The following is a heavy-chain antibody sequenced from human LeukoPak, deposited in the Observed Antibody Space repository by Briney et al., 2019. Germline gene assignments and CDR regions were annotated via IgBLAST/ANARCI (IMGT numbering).Heavy chain of an antibody. CDR1: GFTFSSYG. Sequence: PGRSLRLSCAASGFTFSSYGMHWVRQAPGKGLEWVAVIWYDGSNKYYADSVKGRFTISRDNSKNTLYLQMNSLRAEDTAVYYCARDQGYYDSSGYRTYYCYGMDVWGQGTTVTVSS. CDR3: ARDQGYYDSSGYRTYYCYGMDV. V-gene: IGHV3-33*01. D-gene: IGHD3-22*01. J-gene: IGHJ6*02. CDR2: IWYDGSNK.